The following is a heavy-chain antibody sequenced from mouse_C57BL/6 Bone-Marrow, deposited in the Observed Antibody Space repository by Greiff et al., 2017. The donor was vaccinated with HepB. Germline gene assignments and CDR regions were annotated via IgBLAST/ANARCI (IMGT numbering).Heavy chain of an antibody. Sequence: QVQLQQPGAELVMPGASVKLSCKASGYTFTSYWMHWVKQRPGQGLEWIGEIDPSDSYTNYNQKFKGKSTLTVDKSSSTGYMQLSSLTAEDSAVYYGESEDDTAPSYRIWFAYWGQGTLVTVSA. V-gene: IGHV1-69*01. CDR1: GYTFTSYW. J-gene: IGHJ3*01. CDR3: ESEDDTAPSYRIWFAY. D-gene: IGHD1-1*01. CDR2: IDPSDSYT.